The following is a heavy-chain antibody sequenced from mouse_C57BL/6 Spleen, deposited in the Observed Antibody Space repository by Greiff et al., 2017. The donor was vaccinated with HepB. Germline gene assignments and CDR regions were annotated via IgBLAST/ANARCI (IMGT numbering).Heavy chain of an antibody. J-gene: IGHJ2*01. CDR2: ISSGGDYI. CDR1: GFTFSSYA. V-gene: IGHV5-9-1*02. CDR3: RRGGFDY. Sequence: EVQRVESGEGLVKPGGSLKLSCAASGFTFSSYAISWVRQTPEKRLEWVAYISSGGDYIYYADTVKGRLNISRGNAKNTLYLQMSSLKSEDTAMYYCRRGGFDYWGQGTTLTVSS.